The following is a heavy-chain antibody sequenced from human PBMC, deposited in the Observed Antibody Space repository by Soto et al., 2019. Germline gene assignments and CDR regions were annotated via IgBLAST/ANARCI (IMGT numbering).Heavy chain of an antibody. D-gene: IGHD6-6*01. CDR2: ISAYNGNT. Sequence: ASVKVSCKASGYTLTSYGISWVRQAPGQGLEWMGLISAYNGNTNYAQKLQGRVTMTTDTSTSTAYMELRSLRSDDTAVYYCARGGLGSSWLYYYYYMDVWGKGTTVAVSS. CDR1: GYTLTSYG. J-gene: IGHJ6*03. CDR3: ARGGLGSSWLYYYYYMDV. V-gene: IGHV1-18*01.